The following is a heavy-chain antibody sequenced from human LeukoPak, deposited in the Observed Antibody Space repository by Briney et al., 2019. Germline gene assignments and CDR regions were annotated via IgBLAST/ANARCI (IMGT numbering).Heavy chain of an antibody. CDR1: GFTFSSYW. V-gene: IGHV4-34*01. Sequence: TGGSLRLSCAASGFTFSSYWMHWIRQPPGKGLEWIGEINHSGSTNYNPSLKSRVTISVDTSKNQFSLKLSSVTAADTAVYYCARGDAGGATYSYWGQGTLVTVSS. CDR3: ARGDAGGATYSY. D-gene: IGHD1-26*01. J-gene: IGHJ4*02. CDR2: INHSGST.